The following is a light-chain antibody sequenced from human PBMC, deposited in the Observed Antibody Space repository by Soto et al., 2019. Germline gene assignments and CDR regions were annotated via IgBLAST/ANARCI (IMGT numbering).Light chain of an antibody. CDR3: SSYVGSDVFV. V-gene: IGLV2-8*01. CDR2: EVT. Sequence: QSALTQPPSASGSPGQSVRISCTGTRRDVGGYNYVAWYQQHPGKAPKLMIYEVTKRPSGVPDRCSGSKAGNTAFLTVSGLQPGDEADYYCSSYVGSDVFVFGTGTKLTVL. J-gene: IGLJ1*01. CDR1: RRDVGGYNY.